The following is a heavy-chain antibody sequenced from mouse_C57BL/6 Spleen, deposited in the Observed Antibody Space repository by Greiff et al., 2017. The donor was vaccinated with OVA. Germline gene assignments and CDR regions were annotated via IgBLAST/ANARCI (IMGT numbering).Heavy chain of an antibody. CDR1: GYTFTSYW. Sequence: QVQLQQPGAELVKPGASVKLSCKASGYTFTSYWMQWVKQRPGQGLEWIGEIDPSDSYTNYNQKFKGKATLTVDTSSSTAYMQLSSLTSEDSAVYYGASYYYGSPYYFDYWGQGTTLTVSS. D-gene: IGHD1-1*01. CDR2: IDPSDSYT. J-gene: IGHJ2*01. V-gene: IGHV1-50*01. CDR3: ASYYYGSPYYFDY.